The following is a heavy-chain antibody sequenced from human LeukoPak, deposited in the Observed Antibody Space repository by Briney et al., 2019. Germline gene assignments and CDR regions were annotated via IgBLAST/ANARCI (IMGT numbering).Heavy chain of an antibody. CDR2: ISAYSGNA. J-gene: IGHJ4*02. CDR1: LYSFTNYG. D-gene: IGHD5-24*01. CDR3: ARVGDGYNHGFDY. V-gene: IGHV1-18*01. Sequence: GASVKVSCKASLYSFTNYGISWVRQAPGPGLEWMGWISAYSGNANYAHKFLGRLTMTADTSTSTAYMELRSLTSADTAVYYCARVGDGYNHGFDYWGQGSLVTVSS.